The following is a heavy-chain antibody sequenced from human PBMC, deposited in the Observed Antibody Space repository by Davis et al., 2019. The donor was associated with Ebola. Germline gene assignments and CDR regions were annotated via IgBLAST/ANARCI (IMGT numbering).Heavy chain of an antibody. CDR1: GFASSAYW. J-gene: IGHJ4*02. Sequence: GESLKISCAASGFASSAYWMSWVRQAPGKGLEWVASIKQDESEKYYVDSVRGRLSISRDNAKNSLYLQMNSLRGEDTAVYYCARRGTILSGFTLNTYFDFWGQGSLVTVSS. V-gene: IGHV3-7*01. D-gene: IGHD1-26*01. CDR2: IKQDESEK. CDR3: ARRGTILSGFTLNTYFDF.